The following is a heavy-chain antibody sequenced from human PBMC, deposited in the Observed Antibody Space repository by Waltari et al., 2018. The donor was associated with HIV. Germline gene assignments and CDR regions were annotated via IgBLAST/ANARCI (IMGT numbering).Heavy chain of an antibody. CDR3: ARLEWYFDY. CDR1: GGSISSSSYY. Sequence: QLQLQDSCPGLVKPSETLSLPCTVSGGSISSSSYYWGWIRQPPGKGLEWIGSIYYRWRTYYNPALKSRVTIAVDTSKNQFSLKLSSVTAADMAVYYCARLEWYFDYWGQGTLVTVSS. D-gene: IGHD3-3*01. J-gene: IGHJ4*02. V-gene: IGHV4-39*01. CDR2: IYYRWRT.